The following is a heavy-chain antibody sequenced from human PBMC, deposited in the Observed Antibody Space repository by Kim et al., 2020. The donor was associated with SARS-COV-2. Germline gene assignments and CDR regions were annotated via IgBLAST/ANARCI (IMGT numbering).Heavy chain of an antibody. V-gene: IGHV3-74*01. D-gene: IGHD1-1*01. CDR1: GLSNYW. Sequence: GGSLRLSCAASGLSNYWVHWVRQPPGKGLVWVSRTNPEATTISYADSVRGRFTISRDNAKNTVYLQMNSLRVEATAVYYCAKDLTGIRDYWGQGTRVTVS. J-gene: IGHJ4*02. CDR2: TNPEATTI. CDR3: AKDLTGIRDY.